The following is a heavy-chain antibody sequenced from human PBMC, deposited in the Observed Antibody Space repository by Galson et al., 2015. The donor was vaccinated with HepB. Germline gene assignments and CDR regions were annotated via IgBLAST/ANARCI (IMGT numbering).Heavy chain of an antibody. CDR3: AHRLVTMVREDWYFDL. D-gene: IGHD3-10*01. V-gene: IGHV2-70*12. Sequence: PALVKPTQTLTLTCTFSGFSLSTSGMCVSWIRQPPGKALEWLARIDWDDDKYYSTSLKTRLTITKDTSKNQVVLTMTNMDPVDTATYYCAHRLVTMVREDWYFDLWGRGTLVTVSS. J-gene: IGHJ2*01. CDR2: IDWDDDK. CDR1: GFSLSTSGMC.